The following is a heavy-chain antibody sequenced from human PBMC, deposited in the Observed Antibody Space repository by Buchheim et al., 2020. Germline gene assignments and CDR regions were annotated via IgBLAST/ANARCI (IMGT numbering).Heavy chain of an antibody. V-gene: IGHV4-39*01. CDR2: IYYSGST. CDR1: GGSISSSSYY. J-gene: IGHJ4*02. D-gene: IGHD3-16*02. Sequence: QLQLQEPGPGLVKPSETLSLTCTVSGGSISSSSYYWGWIRQPPGKGLEWIGSIYYSGSTYYNPSLKSRVTISVDTSKNQFSLKLSSVTAADTAVYYCARSLGLEDYIWGSYRYYFDYWGQGTL. CDR3: ARSLGLEDYIWGSYRYYFDY.